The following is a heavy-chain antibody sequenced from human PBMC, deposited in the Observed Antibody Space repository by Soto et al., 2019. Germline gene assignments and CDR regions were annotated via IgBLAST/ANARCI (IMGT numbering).Heavy chain of an antibody. CDR3: ARGKEDGYNWFDY. CDR1: GGSFSGYY. D-gene: IGHD5-12*01. Sequence: PSETLSLTCAVYGGSFSGYYWSWIRQPPGKGLEWIGEINHSGSTNYNPSLKSRVTISVDTSKNQFSLKLSSVTAADTAVYYCARGKEDGYNWFDYWGQGTLVTVSS. CDR2: INHSGST. J-gene: IGHJ4*02. V-gene: IGHV4-34*01.